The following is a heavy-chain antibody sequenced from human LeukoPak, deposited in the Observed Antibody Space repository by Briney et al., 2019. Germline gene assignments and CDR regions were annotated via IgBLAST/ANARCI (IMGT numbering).Heavy chain of an antibody. V-gene: IGHV3-74*01. Sequence: GGSLRLSCAASGFTFSSYWMNWVRQAPGKGLVWVSRIASDGSSTTYADSVKGRFSISRDNAKNTLYLQMNSLRAEDTAVYYCARDWSYYYGSGSYNWGQGTLVTVSS. CDR3: ARDWSYYYGSGSYN. D-gene: IGHD3-10*01. J-gene: IGHJ4*02. CDR2: IASDGSST. CDR1: GFTFSSYW.